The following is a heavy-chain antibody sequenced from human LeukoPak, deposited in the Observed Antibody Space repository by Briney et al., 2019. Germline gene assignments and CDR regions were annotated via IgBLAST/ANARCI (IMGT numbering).Heavy chain of an antibody. V-gene: IGHV3-48*01. CDR1: GFTFSSYS. D-gene: IGHD6-19*01. J-gene: IGHJ6*03. Sequence: GGSLRLSCAASGFTFSSYSMNWVRQAPGKGLEWVSYISSSSSTIYYADSVKGRFTISRDNTKNSLYLQMNSLRAEDTAVYYCARGSRGSGWSKLPLYYYYYMDVWGKGTTVTVSS. CDR3: ARGSRGSGWSKLPLYYYYYMDV. CDR2: ISSSSSTI.